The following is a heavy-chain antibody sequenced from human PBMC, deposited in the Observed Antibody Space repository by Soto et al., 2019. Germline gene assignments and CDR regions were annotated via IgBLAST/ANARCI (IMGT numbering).Heavy chain of an antibody. CDR1: GYTFTAYY. CDR3: ARGGAGAGTD. D-gene: IGHD6-19*01. J-gene: IGHJ4*02. CDR2: INPNSGVT. V-gene: IGHV1-2*02. Sequence: QVQLVQCGAEVEKPGASVKVSCKASGYTFTAYYVHWVRQAPGQGLEWMGWINPNSGVTNYAHKFQGRVTMTRDTSISTAYMELSRLKSDDTAVYYCARGGAGAGTDWGQGTLVTVSS.